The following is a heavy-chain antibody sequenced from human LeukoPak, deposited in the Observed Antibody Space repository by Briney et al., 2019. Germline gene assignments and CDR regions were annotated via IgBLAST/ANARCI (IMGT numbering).Heavy chain of an antibody. V-gene: IGHV4-59*11. J-gene: IGHJ6*02. CDR2: IYYRGST. CDR1: GGSISSHY. D-gene: IGHD4/OR15-4a*01. CDR3: AKEGAGARRHYYYGMDV. Sequence: SETLSLTCTVSGGSISSHYWSWIRQPPGKGLEWIGYIYYRGSTNYNPSLKSRVTISIDTSKNQFSLKLSSVTAADTAVYYCAKEGAGARRHYYYGMDVWGQGTTVTVSS.